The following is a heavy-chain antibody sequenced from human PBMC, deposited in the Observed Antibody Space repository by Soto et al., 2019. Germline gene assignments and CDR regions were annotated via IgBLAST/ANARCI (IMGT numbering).Heavy chain of an antibody. J-gene: IGHJ5*02. CDR3: ARQRNDFPNWFDP. V-gene: IGHV5-51*01. D-gene: IGHD3-3*01. Sequence: GESLKTSCKGSGYSFTSYWIGWVRQMPGKGLEWMGIIYPGDSDTRYSPSFQGQVTISADKSISTAYLQWSSLKASDTAMYYCARQRNDFPNWFDPWGQGTLVTVSS. CDR2: IYPGDSDT. CDR1: GYSFTSYW.